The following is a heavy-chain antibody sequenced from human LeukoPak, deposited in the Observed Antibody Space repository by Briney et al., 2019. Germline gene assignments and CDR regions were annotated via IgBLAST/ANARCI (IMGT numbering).Heavy chain of an antibody. CDR1: GFTYNNYA. V-gene: IGHV3-30*04. J-gene: IGHJ3*02. CDR2: ISYVGSNK. D-gene: IGHD6-13*01. Sequence: PGGSLRLSCAASGFTYNNYAMHWVRQAPGKGLEWVAVISYVGSNKYYADSVKGRFTISRDNSKNTLYLQMNSLRVGDTAVYYCARTYSSSWYDAFDIWGQGTTVTASS. CDR3: ARTYSSSWYDAFDI.